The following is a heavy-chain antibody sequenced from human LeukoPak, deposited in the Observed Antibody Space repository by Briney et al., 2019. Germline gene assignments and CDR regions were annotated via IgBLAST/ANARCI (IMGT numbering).Heavy chain of an antibody. CDR1: GFTFSSYG. D-gene: IGHD4-17*01. V-gene: IGHV3-30*03. J-gene: IGHJ3*02. Sequence: PGGSLRLSCAASGFTFSSYGMHWVRQAPGKGLEWVAVISYDGSNKYYADSVKGRFTISRDNSKNTLYLQMNSLRAEDTAVYYCAREATVTTGAFDIWGQGTMVTVSS. CDR2: ISYDGSNK. CDR3: AREATVTTGAFDI.